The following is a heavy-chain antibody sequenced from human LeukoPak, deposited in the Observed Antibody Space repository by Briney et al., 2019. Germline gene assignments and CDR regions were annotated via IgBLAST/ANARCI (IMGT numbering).Heavy chain of an antibody. CDR1: GYTFTSYG. CDR3: AREFTIFGVVIGWFDP. Sequence: GASVKVSCKASGYTFTSYGISWVRQAPGQGLEWMGWISAYNGNTNYAQKLQGRVTMTTDTSTSTAYMELRSLRSDVTAVYYCAREFTIFGVVIGWFDPWGQGTLVTVSS. D-gene: IGHD3-3*01. CDR2: ISAYNGNT. J-gene: IGHJ5*02. V-gene: IGHV1-18*01.